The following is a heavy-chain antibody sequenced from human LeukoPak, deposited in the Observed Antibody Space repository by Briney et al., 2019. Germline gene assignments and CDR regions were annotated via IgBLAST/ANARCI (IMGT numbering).Heavy chain of an antibody. V-gene: IGHV3-30*18. Sequence: GGTLRLSCAVSGFTFSGYGMHWVRQAPGKGLEWVAVISYDGSNKYYAASVKGRSTISRDNSKNTLYLQMNSLRAEDTAVYYCAKASYSSSTSCRYTRGLDYWGQGTLVTVSS. CDR3: AKASYSSSTSCRYTRGLDY. CDR1: GFTFSGYG. D-gene: IGHD2-2*01. J-gene: IGHJ4*02. CDR2: ISYDGSNK.